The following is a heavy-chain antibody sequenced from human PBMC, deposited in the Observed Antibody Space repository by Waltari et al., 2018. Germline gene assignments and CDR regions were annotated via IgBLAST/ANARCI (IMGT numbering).Heavy chain of an antibody. J-gene: IGHJ4*02. CDR3: AKRQRALGSYDFWSGDVLGY. V-gene: IGHV3-23*04. CDR1: GFTFSSYA. Sequence: EVQLVESGGGLVQPGGSLRLSCAASGFTFSSYAMSWVRQAPGKGLEWVSAISGSGGSPYYADCVKGRFTISRDKSKNTLYLQMNSLRAEDTAVYYCAKRQRALGSYDFWSGDVLGYWGQGTLVTVSS. CDR2: ISGSGGSP. D-gene: IGHD3-3*01.